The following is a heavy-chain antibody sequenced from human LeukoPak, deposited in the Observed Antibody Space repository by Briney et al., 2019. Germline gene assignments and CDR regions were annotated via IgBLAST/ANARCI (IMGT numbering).Heavy chain of an antibody. D-gene: IGHD6-6*01. CDR1: GFTFSSYG. V-gene: IGHV3-33*01. CDR2: IWYDGSNK. J-gene: IGHJ4*02. Sequence: PGGSLRLSCAASGFTFSSYGMHWVRQAPGKGLEWVAVIWYDGSNKYYADSVKGRFTISRDNSKNTLYLQMNSLRAEDTAVYYCARDLRGSSSSGLFSYWGQGTLVTVSS. CDR3: ARDLRGSSSSGLFSY.